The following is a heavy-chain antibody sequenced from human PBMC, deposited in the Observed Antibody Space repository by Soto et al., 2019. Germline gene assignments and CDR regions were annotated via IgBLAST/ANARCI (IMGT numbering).Heavy chain of an antibody. CDR3: ARTSYDILTGRLDAFDI. V-gene: IGHV4-30-2*01. D-gene: IGHD3-9*01. CDR2: ISHGGNT. J-gene: IGHJ3*02. CDR1: VGSINNGGYS. Sequence: TLSLTCTVSVGSINNGGYSWSWLLQPPGKGLEWIGYISHGGNTYYNPSLRSRVIMSIDKSKNHFSLGLKSVTAADTATYYCARTSYDILTGRLDAFDIWGQGTMVTVSS.